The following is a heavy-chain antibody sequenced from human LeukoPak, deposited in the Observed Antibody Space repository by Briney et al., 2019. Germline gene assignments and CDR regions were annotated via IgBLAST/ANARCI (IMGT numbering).Heavy chain of an antibody. Sequence: PGGSLRLSCAASGFTFSSYWMHWVRQVPGKGLVWVSRITSDGSDTIYADSVKGRFTISRDNAKNTLYLQMNSLRAEDTALYYCSRDRRTWFDPWGQGTLVTVPS. V-gene: IGHV3-74*01. CDR1: GFTFSSYW. J-gene: IGHJ5*02. CDR2: ITSDGSDT. CDR3: SRDRRTWFDP.